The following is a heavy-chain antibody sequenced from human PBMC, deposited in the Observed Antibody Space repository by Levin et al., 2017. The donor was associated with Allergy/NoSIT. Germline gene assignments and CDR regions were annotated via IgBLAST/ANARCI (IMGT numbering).Heavy chain of an antibody. Sequence: GGSLRLSCAASGFTFSSYAMSWVRQAPGKGLEWVSAISGSGGSTYYADSVKGRFTISRDNSKNTLYLQMNSLRAEDTAVYYCAKVADRIAAAGTSDFDYWGQGTLVTVSS. CDR2: ISGSGGST. J-gene: IGHJ4*02. V-gene: IGHV3-23*01. CDR1: GFTFSSYA. CDR3: AKVADRIAAAGTSDFDY. D-gene: IGHD6-13*01.